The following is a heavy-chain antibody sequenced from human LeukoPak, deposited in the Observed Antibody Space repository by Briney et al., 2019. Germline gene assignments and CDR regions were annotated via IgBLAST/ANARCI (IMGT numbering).Heavy chain of an antibody. J-gene: IGHJ6*03. D-gene: IGHD2-2*01. Sequence: LPGRSLRLSCAASGFTFSSYAMHWVRQAPGKGLEWVAVISYDGTITYYADSVKGRFTISRDNAKNSLYLQMNSLRAEDTAVYYCARVPAAGTPAARGNKAPYYYMDVWGKGTTVTVSS. CDR3: ARVPAAGTPAARGNKAPYYYMDV. V-gene: IGHV3-30*07. CDR1: GFTFSSYA. CDR2: ISYDGTIT.